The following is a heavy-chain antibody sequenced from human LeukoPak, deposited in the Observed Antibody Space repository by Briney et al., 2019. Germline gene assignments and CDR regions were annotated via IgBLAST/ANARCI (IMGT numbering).Heavy chain of an antibody. CDR2: ISGSGGST. D-gene: IGHD3-3*01. J-gene: IGHJ4*02. CDR3: ARFFHLGFPFDY. V-gene: IGHV3-23*01. Sequence: PGGSLRLSCAASGFTFSSYAMSWVRQAPGKGLEWVSAISGSGGSTYYADSVKGRFTVSRDNSKNTLYLQMNSLRAEDTAVYYCARFFHLGFPFDYWGQGTLVTVSS. CDR1: GFTFSSYA.